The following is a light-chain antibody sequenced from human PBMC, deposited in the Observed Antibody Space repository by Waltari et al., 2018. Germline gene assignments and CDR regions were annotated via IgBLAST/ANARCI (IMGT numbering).Light chain of an antibody. CDR3: CSYAGSSV. CDR1: SSDVGGYNY. CDR2: DVG. Sequence: QSALTQPRSVSGSPGQSVTISCTGTSSDVGGYNYVSWYQQHPGKAPKLMIFDVGKRPSGVPDRFSGSKSGNTASLTISGLQAEDEADYYCCSYAGSSVFGGGTKLTVL. J-gene: IGLJ2*01. V-gene: IGLV2-11*01.